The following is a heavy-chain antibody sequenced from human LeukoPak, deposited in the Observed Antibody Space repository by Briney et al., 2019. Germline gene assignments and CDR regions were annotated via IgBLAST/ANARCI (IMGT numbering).Heavy chain of an antibody. CDR3: ARDSGTTGEVKFDP. CDR1: GGSISTYY. D-gene: IGHD3-10*01. J-gene: IGHJ5*02. CDR2: IYYSGST. Sequence: SETLSLTCTVSGGSISTYYWSWIRQPPGEGLEWIGYIYYSGSTSYNPSLKSRVTISVDTSKSQFSLRLSSVTAADTAVYYCARDSGTTGEVKFDPWGQGTLVTVSS. V-gene: IGHV4-59*12.